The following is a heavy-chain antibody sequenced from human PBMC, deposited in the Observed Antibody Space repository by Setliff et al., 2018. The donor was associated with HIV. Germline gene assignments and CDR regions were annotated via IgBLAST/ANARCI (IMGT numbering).Heavy chain of an antibody. D-gene: IGHD3-10*01. CDR2: MNPESGNT. Sequence: GASVKVSCKASGYTFTSYDINWVRQATGQGLEWMGWMNPESGNTGYAQKFQGGVTMTRNTSISTAYMELSSLRAEDTAVYYCAKVAPKVSYYYGLGRQRGYFDYWGQGTLVTVSS. CDR3: AKVAPKVSYYYGLGRQRGYFDY. CDR1: GYTFTSYD. V-gene: IGHV1-8*01. J-gene: IGHJ4*02.